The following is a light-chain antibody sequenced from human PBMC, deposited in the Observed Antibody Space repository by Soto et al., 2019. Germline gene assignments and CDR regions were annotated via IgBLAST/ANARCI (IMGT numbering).Light chain of an antibody. CDR1: SSNIGGNI. V-gene: IGLV1-44*01. CDR3: ARWDARLNGVV. Sequence: QSVLTQPPSASGTPGQRVTISCSGSSSNIGGNIVNWYQQLPGTAPKLRIFGNDQRPSWVPDRFSVSKSGTSASLAISGLQFEGGANYSCARWDARLNGVVLGGGTKVTV. J-gene: IGLJ2*01. CDR2: GND.